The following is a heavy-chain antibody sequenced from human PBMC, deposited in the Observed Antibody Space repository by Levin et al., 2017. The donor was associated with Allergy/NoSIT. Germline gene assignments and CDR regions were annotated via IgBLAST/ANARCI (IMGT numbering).Heavy chain of an antibody. CDR1: GYSFTDYY. D-gene: IGHD1-26*01. CDR3: AGAEYIYSYFSTPAPSTKNWFDP. Sequence: ASVKVSCKASGYSFTDYYMHWVRQAPGQGLEWMGWINPNSGGTNYAQRFQGRVTMTRDTSIGTAYMELSRLTSDDTAVYYCAGAEYIYSYFSTPAPSTKNWFDPWGQGTLVTVSS. V-gene: IGHV1-2*02. CDR2: INPNSGGT. J-gene: IGHJ5*02.